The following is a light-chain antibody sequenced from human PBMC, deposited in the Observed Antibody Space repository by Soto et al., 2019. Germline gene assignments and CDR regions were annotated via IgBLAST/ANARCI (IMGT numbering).Light chain of an antibody. V-gene: IGLV1-44*01. CDR1: SSNIGHNF. CDR2: SSN. J-gene: IGLJ3*02. Sequence: QSVLTQPASASGTPGQRSTISCSGSSSNIGHNFVNWYQQLPGTAPKLLIYSSNQRPSGVPDRFSGSKSGTSASLAISGLQSGDEAHYYCAAWDDSLNGVVFGGGTKLTVL. CDR3: AAWDDSLNGVV.